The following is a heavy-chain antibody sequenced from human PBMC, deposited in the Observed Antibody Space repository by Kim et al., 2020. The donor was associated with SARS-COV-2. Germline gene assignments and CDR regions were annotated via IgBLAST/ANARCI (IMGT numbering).Heavy chain of an antibody. CDR3: ARGSFTRLLVKNCYFDY. CDR1: GFTFDDYG. J-gene: IGHJ4*02. D-gene: IGHD6-25*01. V-gene: IGHV3-20*04. CDR2: INWNGGST. Sequence: GGSLRLSCAASGFTFDDYGMSWVRQAPGKGLEWVSGINWNGGSTGYADSVKGRFTISRDKAKNSLYLQMNRLRAEDTALYYCARGSFTRLLVKNCYFDYWGQGTLVTVSS.